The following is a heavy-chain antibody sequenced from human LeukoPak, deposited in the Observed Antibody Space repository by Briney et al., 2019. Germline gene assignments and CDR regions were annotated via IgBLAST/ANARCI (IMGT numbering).Heavy chain of an antibody. Sequence: GASVEVSCKASGYTFTSYYMHWVRQAPGQGLEWMGIINPNNGNTNYAQKFQGRVTMTRDTSTSTVYMELSSLKSEDTAVYYCAAEGDYWGQGTLVTVSS. CDR3: AAEGDY. CDR1: GYTFTSYY. J-gene: IGHJ4*02. CDR2: INPNNGNT. V-gene: IGHV1-46*01.